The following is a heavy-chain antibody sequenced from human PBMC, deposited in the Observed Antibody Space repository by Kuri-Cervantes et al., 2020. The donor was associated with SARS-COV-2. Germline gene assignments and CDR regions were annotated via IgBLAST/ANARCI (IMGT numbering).Heavy chain of an antibody. Sequence: ASVKVSCKASGGTFSTAIISWVRQAPGQGLEWMGWISTSNGNTVYAQNFQGRVSMTTDTSTSTACMEVRDLRSDDTAVYYCAGDPRFLNHGFDSWGQGTLVTVSS. V-gene: IGHV1-18*01. CDR2: ISTSNGNT. J-gene: IGHJ4*02. CDR1: GGTFSTAI. CDR3: AGDPRFLNHGFDS. D-gene: IGHD3-3*01.